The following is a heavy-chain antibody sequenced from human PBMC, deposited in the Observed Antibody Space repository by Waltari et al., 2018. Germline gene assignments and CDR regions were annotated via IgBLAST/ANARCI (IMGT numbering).Heavy chain of an antibody. CDR1: PLSFSRYA. V-gene: IGHV3-23*01. CDR2: IAIGGNT. CDR3: AISNVVYDFWAGMDV. Sequence: EVQLLESGGGLVEPGGSLRLSCAASPLSFSRYAMTWVSQAPGKGLEWVSTIAIGGNTYYSDSVKGRFTISRYHAKNSLSLQINSLRAEDTSVYYCAISNVVYDFWAGMDVWGQGTTVTVSS. D-gene: IGHD3-3*01. J-gene: IGHJ6*02.